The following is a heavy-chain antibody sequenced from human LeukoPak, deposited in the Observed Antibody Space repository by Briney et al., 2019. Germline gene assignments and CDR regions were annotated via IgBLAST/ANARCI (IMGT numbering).Heavy chain of an antibody. Sequence: QAGGSLRLSCVASGFTFSSYWMHWVRQAPGKGLVWVSLIKGDGSTTYADSVKGRFTISRDNAKNTLYLQMNSLRAEDTAVYYCARDRGYSADSWGQGTLVTVSS. J-gene: IGHJ4*02. V-gene: IGHV3-74*01. CDR3: ARDRGYSADS. CDR1: GFTFSSYW. D-gene: IGHD1-26*01. CDR2: IKGDGST.